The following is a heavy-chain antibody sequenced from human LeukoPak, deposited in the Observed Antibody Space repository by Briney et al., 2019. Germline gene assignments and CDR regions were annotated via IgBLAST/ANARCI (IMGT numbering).Heavy chain of an antibody. CDR1: GGSISSGNYY. Sequence: SETLSLTCTVSGGSISSGNYYWSWIRQHPGKGLEWIGYIYYSGSTSYKSSLKSRVTISVDTSKNQFSVKLTSVTAADTAVYYCARANYYDSSGPDPYFDYWGQGTLVTVSS. CDR2: IYYSGST. J-gene: IGHJ4*02. V-gene: IGHV4-61*01. D-gene: IGHD3-22*01. CDR3: ARANYYDSSGPDPYFDY.